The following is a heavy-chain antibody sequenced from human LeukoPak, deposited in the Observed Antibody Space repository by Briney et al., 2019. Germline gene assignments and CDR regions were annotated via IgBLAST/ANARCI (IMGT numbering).Heavy chain of an antibody. J-gene: IGHJ4*02. V-gene: IGHV5-51*01. CDR2: IYPGDSDI. D-gene: IGHD6-19*01. CDR1: GYTFTNYW. CDR3: ARRGWFSPYFDY. Sequence: PGESLKISCKGSGYTFTNYWIGWVRQMPGKGLEWMGIIYPGDSDIRYSSSFQGQVTVSADKSISTAYLQWSSLKASDTAMYYCARRGWFSPYFDYWGQGTLVTVSS.